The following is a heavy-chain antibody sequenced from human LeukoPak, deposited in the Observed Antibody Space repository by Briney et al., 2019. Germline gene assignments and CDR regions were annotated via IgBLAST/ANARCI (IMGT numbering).Heavy chain of an antibody. CDR1: GFTFTSYG. D-gene: IGHD2-21*01. J-gene: IGHJ4*01. Sequence: GGSLRLSCAASGFTFTSYGMSWVRQAPGKGLEWVSAISVSGGSTYYADSVKGRFTISRDNAKNSLFLQMNGLRPEDTALYYCATDPRLLIYWGHGTLVTVSS. CDR2: ISVSGGST. CDR3: ATDPRLLIY. V-gene: IGHV3-23*01.